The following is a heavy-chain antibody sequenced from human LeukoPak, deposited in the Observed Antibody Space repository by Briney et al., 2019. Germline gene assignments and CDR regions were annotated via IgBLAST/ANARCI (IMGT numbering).Heavy chain of an antibody. CDR2: ISPNADRT. CDR3: AIMHGYYDGSGYWVQ. D-gene: IGHD3-22*01. V-gene: IGHV3-23*01. J-gene: IGHJ4*02. CDR1: GFTFGSYA. Sequence: QSGGSLRLFCAASGFTFGSYAMSWVRQAPGKGLEWVSFISPNADRTSKADSVEGRFTISRDNPRNTLYLQMNSLRDDDTAVYYCAIMHGYYDGSGYWVQWGQGTLVTVSS.